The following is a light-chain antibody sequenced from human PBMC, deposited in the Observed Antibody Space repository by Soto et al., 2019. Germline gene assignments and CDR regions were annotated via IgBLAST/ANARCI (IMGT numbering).Light chain of an antibody. V-gene: IGLV2-14*01. Sequence: QSALTQPASVSGSPGQSITISCTGTSSDVGGYNYVSWYQQHPGKAPKLMIYEVNNRPSGVSNRFSGSKSCNTASLTISGLQAEDEADEYGKSYTSSRTRGFCGWTKVTVL. CDR2: EVN. CDR1: SSDVGGYNY. CDR3: KSYTSSRTRG. J-gene: IGLJ2*01.